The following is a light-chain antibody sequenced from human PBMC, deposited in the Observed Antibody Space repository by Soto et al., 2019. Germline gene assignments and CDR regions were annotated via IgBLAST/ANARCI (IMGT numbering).Light chain of an antibody. Sequence: EIVMTQSPATLSVSPGDRATLSCRASQSVSINLAWYQQKPGQAPRLLIYGAFTRATGIPARFSGSGSETDFTLTISRLEPEDFAVYYCQQYSRSPRTFGQGTKVDNK. CDR3: QQYSRSPRT. CDR2: GAF. J-gene: IGKJ1*01. CDR1: QSVSIN. V-gene: IGKV3-15*01.